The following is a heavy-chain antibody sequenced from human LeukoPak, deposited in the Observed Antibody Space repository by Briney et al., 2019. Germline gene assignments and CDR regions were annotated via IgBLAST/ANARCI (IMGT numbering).Heavy chain of an antibody. D-gene: IGHD6-19*01. V-gene: IGHV3-30*18. J-gene: IGHJ4*02. Sequence: GRSLRLSCAASGFTFSSYGMHWFRQAPAKKLEWVAVISYDGSNKYYADSVKGRFTISRDNSKNTLYLQMNSLRAEDTAVYYCAKAHYSGWYAGIDYWGQGTLVTVSS. CDR2: ISYDGSNK. CDR1: GFTFSSYG. CDR3: AKAHYSGWYAGIDY.